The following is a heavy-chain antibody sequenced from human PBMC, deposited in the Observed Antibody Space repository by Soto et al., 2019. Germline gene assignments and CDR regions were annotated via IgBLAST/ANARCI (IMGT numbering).Heavy chain of an antibody. J-gene: IGHJ4*02. Sequence: QLQLQESGPGLVRPSGTLSLTCAVSGGFTSTNNWWGWVRQPPGKGLEWIGDAYHSGSTEYNPSLKGRVSISVDKAKNQISLTLTSATAAATAVYYCARTPPSSYYGGSGTFGNWGQGTLVTVSS. CDR2: AYHSGST. D-gene: IGHD3-10*01. V-gene: IGHV4-4*02. CDR3: ARTPPSSYYGGSGTFGN. CDR1: GGFTSTNNW.